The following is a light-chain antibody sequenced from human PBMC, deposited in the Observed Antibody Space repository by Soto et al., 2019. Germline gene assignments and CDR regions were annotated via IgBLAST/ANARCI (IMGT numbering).Light chain of an antibody. V-gene: IGKV3-20*01. Sequence: EIVLTQSPGTLSLSPGDRATLSCRASQSVSSSYLAWYQQKPGQAPRLLIYGASSRATGIPDRFIGSGSGKDFTLTISRLEPEDFAVYYCQQYGSSPETFGQGTKVEIK. CDR1: QSVSSSY. CDR3: QQYGSSPET. J-gene: IGKJ1*01. CDR2: GAS.